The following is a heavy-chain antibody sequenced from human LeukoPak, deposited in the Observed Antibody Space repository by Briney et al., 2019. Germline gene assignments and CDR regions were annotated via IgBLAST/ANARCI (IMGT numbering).Heavy chain of an antibody. V-gene: IGHV4-61*03. J-gene: IGHJ3*02. CDR2: IYYSGST. D-gene: IGHD3-3*01. CDR3: ARFWDAFDI. Sequence: SQTLSLTCTVSGGSISSGSYYWSWIRQPPGKGLEWIGYIYYSGSTNYNPSLKSRITISVDTSKTHFSLKLSSVTAADTAVYYCARFWDAFDIWGQGTMVTVSS. CDR1: GGSISSGSYY.